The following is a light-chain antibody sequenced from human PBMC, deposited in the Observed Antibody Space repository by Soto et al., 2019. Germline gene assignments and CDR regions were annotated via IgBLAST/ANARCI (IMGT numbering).Light chain of an antibody. V-gene: IGLV2-14*01. CDR3: SSFTSRFTFV. J-gene: IGLJ1*01. CDR2: EVT. Sequence: QSALTQPASVSGSPGQSIAISCTGTRSDVGAYNYVSWYQQHPGKAPKLMISEVTNRPSGVSDRSSGSKSGNTASLTISGLQAEDEADYYCSSFTSRFTFVFGTGTKV. CDR1: RSDVGAYNY.